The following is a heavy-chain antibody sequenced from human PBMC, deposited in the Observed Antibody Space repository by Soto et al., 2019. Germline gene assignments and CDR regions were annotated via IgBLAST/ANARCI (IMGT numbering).Heavy chain of an antibody. Sequence: QVQLVQSGAEVKKPGSSVKVSCKASGGTFSSYAISWVRQAPGQGLEWMGGIIPIFGTTNYAQKFQGRVTITADESTSTAYMELSSLRSEDTAVYYCASFDCSSTSCYTGAFDYWGQGTLVTVSS. V-gene: IGHV1-69*01. CDR2: IIPIFGTT. CDR1: GGTFSSYA. D-gene: IGHD2-2*02. J-gene: IGHJ4*02. CDR3: ASFDCSSTSCYTGAFDY.